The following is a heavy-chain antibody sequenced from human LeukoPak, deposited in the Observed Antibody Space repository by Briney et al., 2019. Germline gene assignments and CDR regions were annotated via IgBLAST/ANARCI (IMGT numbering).Heavy chain of an antibody. D-gene: IGHD2-15*01. CDR3: AKGGPYCSGGSCYGYFGY. CDR2: IYGGGNI. V-gene: IGHV3-53*05. Sequence: GGSLRLSCAASGFTVSSNYMNWVRQAPGKGLEWVSVIYGGGNIYYADSVKGRFTISRDNSKNTLYLQMNSLRAEDTALYYCAKGGPYCSGGSCYGYFGYWGQGTLVTVSS. CDR1: GFTVSSNY. J-gene: IGHJ4*02.